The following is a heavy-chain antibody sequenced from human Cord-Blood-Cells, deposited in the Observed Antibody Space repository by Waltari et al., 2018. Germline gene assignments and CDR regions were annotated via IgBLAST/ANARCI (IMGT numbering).Heavy chain of an antibody. Sequence: QVQLVESGGGVVQPGRSLRLSCAASGFTFSSYGMHWVRQAPGKGLEWVADIWYDGSNKYYADSVKGRFTISRDNSKNTLYLQMNSLRAEDTAVYYCARARITDYGDYYFYYWGQGTLVTVSS. CDR2: IWYDGSNK. J-gene: IGHJ4*02. D-gene: IGHD4-17*01. CDR3: ARARITDYGDYYFYY. V-gene: IGHV3-33*01. CDR1: GFTFSSYG.